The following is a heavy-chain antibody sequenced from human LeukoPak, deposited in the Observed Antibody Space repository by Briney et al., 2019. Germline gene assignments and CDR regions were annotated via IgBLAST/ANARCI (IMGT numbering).Heavy chain of an antibody. CDR1: GGTFSSYA. D-gene: IGHD3-10*01. Sequence: ASVKVSCKASGGTFSSYAISWVRQAPGQGLEWMGGIIPIFGTANYAQKFQGRVTITADESTSTAYMELSSLRSEDTAVYYCARSRGLVRGSARFDPWGQGTLVTVSS. J-gene: IGHJ5*02. CDR2: IIPIFGTA. CDR3: ARSRGLVRGSARFDP. V-gene: IGHV1-69*13.